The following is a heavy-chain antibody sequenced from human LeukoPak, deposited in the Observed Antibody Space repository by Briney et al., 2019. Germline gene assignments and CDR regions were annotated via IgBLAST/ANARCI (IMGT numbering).Heavy chain of an antibody. CDR3: ARRYYNSSGYYSLDY. J-gene: IGHJ4*02. CDR2: ISGSGDST. CDR1: GFTFSSYG. Sequence: PGGSLRLSCAASGFTFSSYGMTWVRQAPGEGLEWVSTISGSGDSTYYADSVKGRFTISRDHSKNTLYLQMNSLRAEDTAVYYCARRYYNSSGYYSLDYWGQGTLATVSS. V-gene: IGHV3-23*01. D-gene: IGHD3-22*01.